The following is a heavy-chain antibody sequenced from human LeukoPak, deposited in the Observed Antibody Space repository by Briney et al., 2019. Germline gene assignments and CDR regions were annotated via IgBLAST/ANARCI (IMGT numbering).Heavy chain of an antibody. CDR3: ARDLAYHYYMDV. J-gene: IGHJ6*03. CDR1: GGSISSFY. Sequence: SETLSLTCTVSGGSISSFYWSWVRQPAGKGREWIGRFYTSGTTNYNPSLKSRVTVSVDPSKHQFSLKLTSVTAADTAVYYCARDLAYHYYMDVWGKGTTVTVSS. V-gene: IGHV4-4*07. CDR2: FYTSGTT. D-gene: IGHD3-3*02.